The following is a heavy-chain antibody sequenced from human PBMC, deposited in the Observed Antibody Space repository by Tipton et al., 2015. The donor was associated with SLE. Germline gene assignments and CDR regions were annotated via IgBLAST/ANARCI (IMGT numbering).Heavy chain of an antibody. CDR2: IYTSGSV. V-gene: IGHV4-4*07. Sequence: TLSLTCTVSRGSISRYYWSWIRQSAGKGLEWIGRIYTSGSVNYNLSLKSRVTMSVDTSKNQFSLKLSSVTAADTAVYYCARGEYNPFDYWGQGTLVTVSS. CDR1: RGSISRYY. D-gene: IGHD1-14*01. CDR3: ARGEYNPFDY. J-gene: IGHJ4*02.